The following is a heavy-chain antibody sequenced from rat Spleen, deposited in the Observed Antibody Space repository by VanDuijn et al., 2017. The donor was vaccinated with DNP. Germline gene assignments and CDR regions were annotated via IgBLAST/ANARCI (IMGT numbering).Heavy chain of an antibody. CDR1: GFTFSDYA. CDR3: ARPLYSSYVMDA. J-gene: IGHJ4*01. Sequence: EVQLVESGGGLVQPGRSLKFSCAASGFTFSDYAMAWVRQAPKKGLEWVANIIYDGSRTHYRDSVKGRFTISRDNAKSTLYLQMDSLRSEDTATYYCARPLYSSYVMDAWGQGASVTVSS. D-gene: IGHD1-2*01. CDR2: IIYDGSRT. V-gene: IGHV5-17*01.